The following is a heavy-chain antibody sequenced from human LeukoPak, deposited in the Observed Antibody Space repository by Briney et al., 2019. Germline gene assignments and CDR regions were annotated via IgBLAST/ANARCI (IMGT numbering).Heavy chain of an antibody. CDR3: ARARGTAGGFDY. D-gene: IGHD6-13*01. CDR1: GGSISNYY. V-gene: IGHV4-59*01. Sequence: SETLSLTCTVSGGSISNYYWTWIRQPPGKGLEWIGYIYYSGSTNYNPSLKSRVTILGDTSKNQFSLKLSSVTAADTAVYYCARARGTAGGFDYWGQGTLVTVSS. CDR2: IYYSGST. J-gene: IGHJ4*02.